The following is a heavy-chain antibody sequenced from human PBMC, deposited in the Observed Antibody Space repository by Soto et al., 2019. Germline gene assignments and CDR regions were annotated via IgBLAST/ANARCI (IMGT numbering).Heavy chain of an antibody. CDR3: ARDRPVFTDWYFEL. J-gene: IGHJ2*01. CDR1: GLPFSSYA. Sequence: SLRLSSEASGLPFSSYAMHWVRQDPGKGLEWVAVISYDVSNKYYADSVKGRFTISRDNSKNTLYLQMNSLRAEDTAVYYCARDRPVFTDWYFELWGRGTKVSVSS. D-gene: IGHD6-6*01. V-gene: IGHV3-30-3*01. CDR2: ISYDVSNK.